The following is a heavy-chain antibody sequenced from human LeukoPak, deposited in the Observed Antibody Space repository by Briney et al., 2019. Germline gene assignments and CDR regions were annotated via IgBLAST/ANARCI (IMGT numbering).Heavy chain of an antibody. CDR3: ARAGYYDSSGYPYYFDY. CDR2: IYSGGST. J-gene: IGHJ4*02. CDR1: GFTVSSNY. Sequence: PGGSLRLSCAASGFTVSSNYMSWVRQAPGKGLEWVSVIYSGGSTYYADSVKGRFTISRDNSKNTLYLQMNSLRAEDTAVYYCARAGYYDSSGYPYYFDYWGQGTLVTASS. V-gene: IGHV3-53*01. D-gene: IGHD3-22*01.